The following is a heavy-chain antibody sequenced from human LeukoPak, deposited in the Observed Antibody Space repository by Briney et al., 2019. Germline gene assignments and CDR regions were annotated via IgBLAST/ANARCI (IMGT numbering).Heavy chain of an antibody. CDR2: IYYSGST. V-gene: IGHV4-39*01. J-gene: IGHJ4*02. CDR3: ALTTAELLQGLGVFDY. Sequence: SETLSLTCTVSGGSISSSSYYWGWIRQPPGKGLEWIGRIYYSGSTYYNPSLKSRVTISVDTSKNQFSLKLSSVTAADTAVYYCALTTAELLQGLGVFDYWGQGTLVTVSS. D-gene: IGHD1-26*01. CDR1: GGSISSSSYY.